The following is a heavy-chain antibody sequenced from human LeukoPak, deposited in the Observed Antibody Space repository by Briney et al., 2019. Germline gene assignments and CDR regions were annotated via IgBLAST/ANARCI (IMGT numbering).Heavy chain of an antibody. CDR3: ARDYDILRAAFDI. V-gene: IGHV3-30*04. J-gene: IGHJ3*02. D-gene: IGHD3-9*01. Sequence: GGSQRLSCAASGFTFSSYAMHWVRQAPGKGLEWVAVISYDGSNKYYADSVKGRFTIPRDNSKNTLYLQMNSLRAEDTAVYYCARDYDILRAAFDIWGQGAMVTVSS. CDR2: ISYDGSNK. CDR1: GFTFSSYA.